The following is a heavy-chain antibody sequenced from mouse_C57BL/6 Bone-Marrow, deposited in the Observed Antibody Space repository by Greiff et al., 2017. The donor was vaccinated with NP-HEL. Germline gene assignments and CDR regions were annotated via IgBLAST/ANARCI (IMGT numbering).Heavy chain of an antibody. D-gene: IGHD1-1*01. V-gene: IGHV1-49*01. CDR2: FTMYSDAT. J-gene: IGHJ2*01. CDR3: ARSRYYYGSSLDY. Sequence: LQQSGAELVRPGSSVKLSCKDSYFAFMASAMHWVKQRPGHGLEWIGSFTMYSDATEYSENFKGKATLTATTSANTAYMELSSLTSEDSAVYYCARSRYYYGSSLDYWGQGTTLTVSS. CDR1: YFAFMASA.